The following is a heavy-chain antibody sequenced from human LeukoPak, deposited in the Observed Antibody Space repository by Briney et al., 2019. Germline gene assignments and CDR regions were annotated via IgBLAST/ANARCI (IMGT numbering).Heavy chain of an antibody. D-gene: IGHD5-24*01. CDR3: ARQRNGYNKLKDAFDM. J-gene: IGHJ3*02. CDR1: GFTFNTYA. V-gene: IGHV3-21*06. CDR2: IGARGTNI. Sequence: PGGSLRLSCAASGFTFNTYALSWVRQAPGKVLEWVSSIGARGTNIYYADSLKGRFTISRDNANNSLSLQMNSLRAEDTAVYYCARQRNGYNKLKDAFDMWGQGTMVTVSS.